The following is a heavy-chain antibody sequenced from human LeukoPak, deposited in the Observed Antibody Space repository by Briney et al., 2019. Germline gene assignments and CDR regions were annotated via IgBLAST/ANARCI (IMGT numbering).Heavy chain of an antibody. CDR2: INQGGSVQ. Sequence: GGSLRLPCAASGFTFRSYWMSWVRQAPGKGLEWVANINQGGSVQYYMDSVKGRFTISRDDAKNSLYVQMNSLRDEDTAVYYCARVEYSGWNLEYWGQGTLVTVSS. CDR1: GFTFRSYW. J-gene: IGHJ4*02. CDR3: ARVEYSGWNLEY. V-gene: IGHV3-7*01. D-gene: IGHD5-12*01.